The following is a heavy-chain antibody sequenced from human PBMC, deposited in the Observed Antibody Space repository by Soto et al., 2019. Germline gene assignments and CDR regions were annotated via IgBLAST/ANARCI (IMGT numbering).Heavy chain of an antibody. CDR1: GYTFTSYG. Sequence: ASVKVSCKASGYTFTSYGISWVRQAPGQGLEWMGWISAYNGNTNYAQKLQGRVTMTTDTSTSTAYMELRSLRSDDTAVYYCARRIAAALGGYYFDYWGQGTLVTVSS. V-gene: IGHV1-18*01. D-gene: IGHD6-13*01. CDR3: ARRIAAALGGYYFDY. CDR2: ISAYNGNT. J-gene: IGHJ4*02.